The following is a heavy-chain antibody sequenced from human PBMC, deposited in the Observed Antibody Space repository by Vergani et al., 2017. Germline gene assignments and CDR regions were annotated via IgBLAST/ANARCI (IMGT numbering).Heavy chain of an antibody. CDR1: GFTFSNAW. Sequence: EVQLVESGGGLVKPGGSLRLSCAASGFTFSNAWMSWVRQAPGKGLEWVGRIKSKTDGGTTDYAAPVKGRFTISRDDSKNTLYLQMNSLKTEDTALYYCTTIIQYQLPDYWGQGTLVTVSS. CDR2: IKSKTDGGTT. D-gene: IGHD2-2*01. CDR3: TTIIQYQLPDY. J-gene: IGHJ4*02. V-gene: IGHV3-15*01.